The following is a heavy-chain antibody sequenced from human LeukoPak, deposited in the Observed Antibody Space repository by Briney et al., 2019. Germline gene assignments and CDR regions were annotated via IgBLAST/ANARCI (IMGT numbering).Heavy chain of an antibody. Sequence: SVKVSCKASGGTFSSYAISWVRQAPGQGLEWMGGIIPIFGTANYAQKFQGRVTITTDECTSTAYMELSSLRSEDTAVYYCARGAWNALPYYFDYWGQGTLVTVSS. D-gene: IGHD1-1*01. CDR3: ARGAWNALPYYFDY. CDR2: IIPIFGTA. J-gene: IGHJ4*02. CDR1: GGTFSSYA. V-gene: IGHV1-69*05.